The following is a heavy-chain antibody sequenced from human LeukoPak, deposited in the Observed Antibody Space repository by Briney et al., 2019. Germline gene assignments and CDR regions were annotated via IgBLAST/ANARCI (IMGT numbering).Heavy chain of an antibody. Sequence: GGSLRLSCAASGFTFSSYAMDWVRQAPGKGLEWVSAISGSGGSTYYAASVKGRFTISRDNSKNTLYLQMNSLRAEDTAVYYCARAYDFWSGYYNYGMDVWGQGTTVTVSS. V-gene: IGHV3-23*01. CDR1: GFTFSSYA. J-gene: IGHJ6*02. CDR3: ARAYDFWSGYYNYGMDV. CDR2: ISGSGGST. D-gene: IGHD3-3*01.